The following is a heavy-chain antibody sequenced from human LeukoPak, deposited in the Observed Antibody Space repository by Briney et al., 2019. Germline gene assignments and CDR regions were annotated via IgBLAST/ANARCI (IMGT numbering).Heavy chain of an antibody. V-gene: IGHV3-7*03. J-gene: IGHJ3*02. D-gene: IGHD6-13*01. CDR3: ARGCDSSSWYCAFDI. CDR2: IKLDGSEK. CDR1: GFSFSRVW. Sequence: GGSLRLSCAASGFSFSRVWMSWVRQAPGKGPEWVASIKLDGSEKYYVDSVKGRFTISRDNAKNSLYLQMNSLRAEDTAVYYCARGCDSSSWYCAFDIWGQGTMVTVSS.